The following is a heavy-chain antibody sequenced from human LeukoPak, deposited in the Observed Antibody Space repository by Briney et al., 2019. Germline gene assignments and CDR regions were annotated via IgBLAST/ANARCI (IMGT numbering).Heavy chain of an antibody. CDR2: ISGSGGST. CDR1: GFTFSSYA. V-gene: IGHV3-23*01. CDR3: AKDVTFGHDSSGYYHPYQTSWFDP. D-gene: IGHD3-22*01. Sequence: GGSLRLSCAASGFTFSSYAMSWVRQAPGKGLEWVSAISGSGGSTYYADSVKGRFTISRDNSKNTLYLQMNSLRAEDTAVYYCAKDVTFGHDSSGYYHPYQTSWFDPWGQGTLVTVSS. J-gene: IGHJ5*02.